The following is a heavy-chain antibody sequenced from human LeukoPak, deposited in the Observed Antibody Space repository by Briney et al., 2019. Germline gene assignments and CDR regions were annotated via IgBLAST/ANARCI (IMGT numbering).Heavy chain of an antibody. V-gene: IGHV6-1*01. D-gene: IGHD2-2*01. CDR2: TYYRSKWYK. Sequence: SQTLSLTCAISGDSVSSNSAAWNWIRQSPSRGLEWLGRTYYRSKWYKDYAVSVKSRITINPDTSKNQFSLQLNSVTPEDTAVYYCAREGIVVVPAAIFGYYGMDVWGQGTTVTVSS. J-gene: IGHJ6*02. CDR3: AREGIVVVPAAIFGYYGMDV. CDR1: GDSVSSNSAA.